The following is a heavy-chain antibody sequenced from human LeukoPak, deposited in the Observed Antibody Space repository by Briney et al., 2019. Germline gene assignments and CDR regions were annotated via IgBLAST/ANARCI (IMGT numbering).Heavy chain of an antibody. Sequence: GGSLRLSCAASGFTFSNYGMHWVRQAPGKGLEWVAVIWYDGSNKYYEDSVKGRFTISRDNSKNTLYLQMNSLRAEDTAVYYCARGPGGGSSWYDYWGQGTLVTVSS. D-gene: IGHD6-13*01. J-gene: IGHJ4*02. CDR1: GFTFSNYG. V-gene: IGHV3-33*08. CDR3: ARGPGGGSSWYDY. CDR2: IWYDGSNK.